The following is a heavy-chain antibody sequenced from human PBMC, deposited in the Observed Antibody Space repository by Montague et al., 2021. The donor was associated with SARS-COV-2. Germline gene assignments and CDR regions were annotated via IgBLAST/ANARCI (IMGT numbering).Heavy chain of an antibody. V-gene: IGHV3-53*01. CDR2: IYSDGST. CDR1: GFTVSSNW. J-gene: IGHJ3*01. CDR3: ARVATIFVRRLIGDAFDV. Sequence: SLRLFCAASGFTVSSNWMTWVRQTPGKGLEWVSVIYSDGSTYYADAVEGRFTISRDNSKNTLYLQMNSLRVEDTAVFYCARVATIFVRRLIGDAFDVWGQGTTVTVSS. D-gene: IGHD3-10*01.